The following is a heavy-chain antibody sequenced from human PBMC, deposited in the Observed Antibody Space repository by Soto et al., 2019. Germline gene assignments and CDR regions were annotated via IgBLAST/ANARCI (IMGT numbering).Heavy chain of an antibody. D-gene: IGHD6-13*01. Sequence: EVQLVESGGGLVQPGRSLRRSCAASGFTFDDYAMHWVRQAPGKGLEWVSGISWNSGSIGYADSVKGRFTISRDNAKNSLYLQMNSLRAEDTALYYCAKVYSSSWREGIDYWGQGTLVTVSS. CDR3: AKVYSSSWREGIDY. V-gene: IGHV3-9*01. J-gene: IGHJ4*02. CDR2: ISWNSGSI. CDR1: GFTFDDYA.